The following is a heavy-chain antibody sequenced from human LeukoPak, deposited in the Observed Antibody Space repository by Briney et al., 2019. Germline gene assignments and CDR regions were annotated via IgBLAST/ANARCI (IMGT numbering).Heavy chain of an antibody. D-gene: IGHD5-24*01. V-gene: IGHV3-48*01. CDR2: ISSSSSTI. CDR3: ARAGRGGDGYKAFDY. J-gene: IGHJ4*02. CDR1: GYTFSNYW. Sequence: PGGSLRLSCAASGYTFSNYWMSWVRQAPGKGLEWVSYISSSSSTIYYADSVKGRFTISRDNAKNSLYLQMNSLRPENTARYYCARAGRGGDGYKAFDYWGQGTLVTVSS.